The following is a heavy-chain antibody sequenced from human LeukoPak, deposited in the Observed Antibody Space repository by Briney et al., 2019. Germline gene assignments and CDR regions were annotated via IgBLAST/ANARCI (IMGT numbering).Heavy chain of an antibody. CDR3: ARDSAFDI. Sequence: KPSETLSLTCTVSGDSISSYYWSWIRQPPGKGLEWIGCIYYSGNTNYNPSLKSRVTISIDTSKNQFSLKLSSVTAADTAVYYCARDSAFDIWGQGTMLTVSP. J-gene: IGHJ3*02. CDR2: IYYSGNT. CDR1: GDSISSYY. V-gene: IGHV4-59*01.